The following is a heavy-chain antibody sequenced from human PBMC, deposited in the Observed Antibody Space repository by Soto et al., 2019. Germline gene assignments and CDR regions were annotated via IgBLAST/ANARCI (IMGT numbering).Heavy chain of an antibody. D-gene: IGHD3-22*01. J-gene: IGHJ4*02. CDR2: IKSDGSGT. V-gene: IGHV3-74*01. CDR1: GFTFSSYW. CDR3: ARGGGDRYDGNGYLGRH. Sequence: EVQLVESGGGLVQPGASLTLSCAASGFTFSSYWMHWVRQAPGKGLVWVSRIKSDGSGTYYADFVKGRLTISRDNAKNTLYLQMNSLRVEDTAVYFCARGGGDRYDGNGYLGRHWGQGTLVTVSS.